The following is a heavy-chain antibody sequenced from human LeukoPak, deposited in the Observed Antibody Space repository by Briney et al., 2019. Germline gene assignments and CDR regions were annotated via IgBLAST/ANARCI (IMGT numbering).Heavy chain of an antibody. CDR1: GGSISTTSYF. D-gene: IGHD6-6*01. J-gene: IGHJ6*03. V-gene: IGHV4-39*07. CDR2: IYYSGTT. Sequence: SETLSLTCTVPGGSISTTSYFWAWIRQPPGGGLEWIGSIYYSGTTYYKSSLKSRVTISVDTSKNQFSLKLSSVTAADTAVYYCARDKGIAARQKYYYYMDVWGKGTTVTVSS. CDR3: ARDKGIAARQKYYYYMDV.